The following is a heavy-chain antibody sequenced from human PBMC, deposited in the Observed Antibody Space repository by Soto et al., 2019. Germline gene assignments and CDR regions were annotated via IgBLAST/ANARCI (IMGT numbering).Heavy chain of an antibody. CDR2: MNPNSGNT. J-gene: IGHJ6*03. Sequence: QVQLMQSGAEVKKPGASVKVSCKASGYTFTSYDINWVRQATGQGLEWMGWMNPNSGNTGYAQKFQGRVTMTRNTSISTAYMELSSLRSEDTAVYYCARTLDLWFGELSPRYYYYMDVWGKGTTVTVSS. CDR1: GYTFTSYD. V-gene: IGHV1-8*01. CDR3: ARTLDLWFGELSPRYYYYMDV. D-gene: IGHD3-10*01.